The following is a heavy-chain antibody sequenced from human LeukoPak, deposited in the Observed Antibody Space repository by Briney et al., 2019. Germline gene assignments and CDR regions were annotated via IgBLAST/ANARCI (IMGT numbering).Heavy chain of an antibody. J-gene: IGHJ4*02. CDR2: IYHSGST. CDR1: GGSISSGGYS. V-gene: IGHV4-30-2*01. Sequence: PSETLSLTCAVSGGSISSGGYSWSWIRQPPGKGLEWIGYIYHSGSTYYNPSLKSRVTISVDRSKNQFSLKLSSVTAADTAVYYCAREGGGDYYDSSGYYRFDYWGQGTLVTVSS. D-gene: IGHD3-22*01. CDR3: AREGGGDYYDSSGYYRFDY.